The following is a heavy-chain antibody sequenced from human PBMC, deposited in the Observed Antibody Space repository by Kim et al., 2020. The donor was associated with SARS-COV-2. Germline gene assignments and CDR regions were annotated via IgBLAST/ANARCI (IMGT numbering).Heavy chain of an antibody. CDR2: IYHTGST. CDR1: GGSISSGGLY. J-gene: IGHJ4*02. Sequence: SETLSLTCTVSGGSISSGGLYWSWIRQHPGKGLEWVGYIYHTGSTHYNPSLRSRLTISVNTSKNQFSLNLDSVTAADTAVYYCARGAYSFGYVIDYWGQGTLVTVSS. V-gene: IGHV4-31*03. D-gene: IGHD5-12*01. CDR3: ARGAYSFGYVIDY.